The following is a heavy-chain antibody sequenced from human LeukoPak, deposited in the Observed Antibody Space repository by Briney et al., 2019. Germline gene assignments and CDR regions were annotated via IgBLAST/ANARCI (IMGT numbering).Heavy chain of an antibody. V-gene: IGHV4-4*07. CDR1: GGSISSYY. CDR2: IYTSGST. CDR3: ARDWGYSCSTDWFDP. Sequence: SETLSLTCTVSGGSISSYYWSWIRQPAGKGLEWIGRIYTSGSTNYNPSLKSRVTMSVDTSKNQFSLKLSSVTAADTAVYYCARDWGYSCSTDWFDPWGQGTLVTVSS. D-gene: IGHD6-6*01. J-gene: IGHJ5*02.